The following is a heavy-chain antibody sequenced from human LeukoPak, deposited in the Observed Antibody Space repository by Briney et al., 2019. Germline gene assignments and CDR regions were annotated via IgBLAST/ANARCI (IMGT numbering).Heavy chain of an antibody. CDR3: ARDGYYYGSGSYYNNWFDP. Sequence: SETLSLTCAVSGYSISSGYYWGWIQQPPGKGLEWIGSIYHSGSTYYNPSLKSRVTISVDTSKNQFSLKLSSVTAADTAVYYCARDGYYYGSGSYYNNWFDPWGQGTLVTVSS. J-gene: IGHJ5*02. D-gene: IGHD3-10*01. V-gene: IGHV4-38-2*02. CDR2: IYHSGST. CDR1: GYSISSGYY.